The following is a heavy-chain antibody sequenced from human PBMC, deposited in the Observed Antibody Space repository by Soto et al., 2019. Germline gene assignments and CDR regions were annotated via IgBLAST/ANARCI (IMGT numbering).Heavy chain of an antibody. CDR1: GFIFSDFQ. D-gene: IGHD3-16*01. CDR2: ITGTSAFT. CDR3: ARDNWAFQGAFDL. V-gene: IGHV3-21*03. J-gene: IGHJ4*02. Sequence: PGGSLRLSCAASGFIFSDFQLNWVRQAPGRGLEWLSSITGTSAFTHYSDSIEGRFTISRDNPNNLLFLQIDNLRPEETGVYYCARDNWAFQGAFDLWGQGTLVPVSS.